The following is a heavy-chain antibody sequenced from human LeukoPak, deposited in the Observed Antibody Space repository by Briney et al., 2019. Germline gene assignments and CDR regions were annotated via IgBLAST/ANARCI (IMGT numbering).Heavy chain of an antibody. CDR1: GGSFSGYY. V-gene: IGHV4-39*01. J-gene: IGHJ5*02. D-gene: IGHD1-26*01. CDR2: IYYSGST. Sequence: SETLSLTCAVYGGSFSGYYWGWIRQPPGKGLEWIGSIYYSGSTYYNPSLKSRVTISVDTSKNQFSLKLSSVTAADTAVYYCARYYSGSYYVRNWFDPWGQGTLVTVSS. CDR3: ARYYSGSYYVRNWFDP.